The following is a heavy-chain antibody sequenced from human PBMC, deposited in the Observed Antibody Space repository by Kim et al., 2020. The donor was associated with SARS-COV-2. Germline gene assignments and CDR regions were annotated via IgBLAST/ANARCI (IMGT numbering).Heavy chain of an antibody. V-gene: IGHV3-73*01. Sequence: SVKGRFTISIDDSKNTAYLHMNSLNTEDTAVYYCTWLFFLPRSAEYFQHWGQGTLVTVSS. D-gene: IGHD1-26*01. CDR3: TWLFFLPRSAEYFQH. J-gene: IGHJ1*01.